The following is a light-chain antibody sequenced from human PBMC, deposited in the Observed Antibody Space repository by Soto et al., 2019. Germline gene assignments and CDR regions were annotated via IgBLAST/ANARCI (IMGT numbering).Light chain of an antibody. J-gene: IGLJ1*01. CDR2: EVS. V-gene: IGLV2-14*01. CDR1: SSDVGNYKY. CDR3: FSYTSSGTYV. Sequence: QSALTQPASVSGSPGQSITISCTGTSSDVGNYKYVSWYQQHPGKAPKLMIYEVSNRPSGVSNRFSGSKSGNTASLTISGLQAEDETDYYCFSYTSSGTYVFGTGPQVTVL.